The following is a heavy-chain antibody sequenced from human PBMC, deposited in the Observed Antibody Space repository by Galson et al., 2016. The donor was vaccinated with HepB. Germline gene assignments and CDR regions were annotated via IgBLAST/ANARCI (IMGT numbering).Heavy chain of an antibody. V-gene: IGHV3-74*03. D-gene: IGHD2-15*01. J-gene: IGHJ3*02. CDR3: ARPGYCSGSSCYVPFDI. CDR1: GFTFSSYW. CDR2: INNDGSNT. Sequence: SLRLSCAASGFTFSSYWMNWVRQAPGKGLVWVSRINNDGSNTTYADSVKGRFTISRDNAKNTLYLQMNSLRAEDTAVYYCARPGYCSGSSCYVPFDIWGQGTKVTVSS.